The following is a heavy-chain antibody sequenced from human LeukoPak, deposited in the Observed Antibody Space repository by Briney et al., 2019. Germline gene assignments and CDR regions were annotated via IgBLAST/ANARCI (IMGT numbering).Heavy chain of an antibody. CDR2: ISAYNGNT. J-gene: IGHJ4*02. CDR3: ARVWRGVATIYFDY. CDR1: GGTFSSYA. Sequence: ASVKVSCKASGGTFSSYAISWVRQAPGQGLEWMGWISAYNGNTNYAQKLQGRVTMTTDTSTSTAYMELRSLRSDDTAVYYCARVWRGVATIYFDYWGQGTLVTVSS. V-gene: IGHV1-18*01. D-gene: IGHD5-12*01.